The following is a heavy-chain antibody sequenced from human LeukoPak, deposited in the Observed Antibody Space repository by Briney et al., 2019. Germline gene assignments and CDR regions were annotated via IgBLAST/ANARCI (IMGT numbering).Heavy chain of an antibody. J-gene: IGHJ3*02. Sequence: GGSLRLSCAASGFTFSSYGMHWVRQAPGKGLEWVAFIRYDGSNKYYADSVKGRFTISRDNSKNTLYLQMNSLRAEDTAVYYCLGGPVDAFDIWGQGTMVTVSS. CDR3: LGGPVDAFDI. V-gene: IGHV3-30*02. D-gene: IGHD3-16*01. CDR1: GFTFSSYG. CDR2: IRYDGSNK.